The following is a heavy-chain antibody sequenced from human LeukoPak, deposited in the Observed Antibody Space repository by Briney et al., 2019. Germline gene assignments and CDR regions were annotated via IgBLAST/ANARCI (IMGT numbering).Heavy chain of an antibody. D-gene: IGHD6-19*01. CDR3: ARLRGYSSGWYVPYYMDV. J-gene: IGHJ6*03. CDR2: IYYSGST. CDR1: GGSISSSSYY. Sequence: SETLSLTCTVSGGSISSSSYYWGWIRQPPGKGLEWIGSIYYSGSTYYNPSLKSRVTISVDTSKNQFSLKLSSVTAADTAVYYCARLRGYSSGWYVPYYMDVWGKGTTVTVSS. V-gene: IGHV4-39*01.